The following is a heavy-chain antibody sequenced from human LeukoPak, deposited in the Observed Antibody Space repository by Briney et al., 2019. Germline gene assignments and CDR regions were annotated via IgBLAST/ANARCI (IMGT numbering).Heavy chain of an antibody. J-gene: IGHJ4*02. D-gene: IGHD5-12*01. Sequence: PSETLSLTCTVSGGSISSYYWSWIRQPPGKGLEWIGYIYYSGSTNYNPSLKSRVTISVDTSKNQFSLKLSSVTAADTAVYYCAAGGYSGYDDFDYWGQGTLVTVSS. V-gene: IGHV4-59*01. CDR3: AAGGYSGYDDFDY. CDR2: IYYSGST. CDR1: GGSISSYY.